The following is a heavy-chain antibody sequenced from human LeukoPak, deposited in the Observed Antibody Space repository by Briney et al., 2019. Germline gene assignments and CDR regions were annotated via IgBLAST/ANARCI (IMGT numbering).Heavy chain of an antibody. CDR3: ARGSQWDLLGSCDY. Sequence: GGSLRPSCVASGFTFTSYTMNWVRQAPGKGLEWVSYISSSGSAKYYADSVKGRFTISRDNAKNSLYLQMSSLRAEDTAVYYCARGSQWDLLGSCDYWGQGTLVTVSS. CDR2: ISSSGSAK. D-gene: IGHD1-26*01. V-gene: IGHV3-48*04. J-gene: IGHJ4*02. CDR1: GFTFTSYT.